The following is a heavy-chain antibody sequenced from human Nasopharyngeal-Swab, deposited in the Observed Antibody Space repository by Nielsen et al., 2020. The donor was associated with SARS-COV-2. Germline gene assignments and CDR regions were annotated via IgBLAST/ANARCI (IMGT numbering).Heavy chain of an antibody. J-gene: IGHJ4*02. CDR2: MNPNSGNT. D-gene: IGHD3-10*01. V-gene: IGHV1-8*01. CDR1: GYPFTSYD. Sequence: ASVKVSCKASGYPFTSYDINWVRQATGQGLEWMGWMNPNSGNTGYAQKFQGRVTMTRNTSISTAYMELSSLRSEDTAVYYCARGLAMVRGVIEFDYWGQGTLVTVSS. CDR3: ARGLAMVRGVIEFDY.